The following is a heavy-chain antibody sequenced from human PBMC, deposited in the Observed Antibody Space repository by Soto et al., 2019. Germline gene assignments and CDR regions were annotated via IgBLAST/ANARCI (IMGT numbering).Heavy chain of an antibody. J-gene: IGHJ6*02. Sequence: AGSLRLSCAASGFTFSSYEMNWFRQAPVKRLEWVSYISSSGSTIYYADSVKGRFTISRDNAKNSLYLQMNSLRADDTAVYYCARDSYYYDFWSGYYVGYGMDVWGQGTTVTVSS. CDR2: ISSSGSTI. V-gene: IGHV3-48*03. CDR3: ARDSYYYDFWSGYYVGYGMDV. D-gene: IGHD3-3*01. CDR1: GFTFSSYE.